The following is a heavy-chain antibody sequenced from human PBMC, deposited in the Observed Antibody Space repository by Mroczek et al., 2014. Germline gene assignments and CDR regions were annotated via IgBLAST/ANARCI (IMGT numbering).Heavy chain of an antibody. J-gene: IGHJ3*02. CDR2: ISGSGGST. CDR1: GFTFSSYA. V-gene: IGHV3-23*04. D-gene: IGHD2-2*01. Sequence: VQLVESGGGLVQPGGSLRLSCAASGFTFSSYAMSWVRQAPGKGLEWVSAISGSGGSTYYADSVKGRFTISRDNSKNTLYLQMNSLRAEDTAVYYCAKDSALGYCSSTSCEKRYAFDIWGQGTMVTVSS. CDR3: AKDSALGYCSSTSCEKRYAFDI.